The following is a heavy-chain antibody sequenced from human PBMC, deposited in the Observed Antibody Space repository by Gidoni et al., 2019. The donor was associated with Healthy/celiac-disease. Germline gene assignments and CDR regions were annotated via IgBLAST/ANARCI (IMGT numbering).Heavy chain of an antibody. V-gene: IGHV5-51*03. CDR2: IYPGDSDT. J-gene: IGHJ6*02. CDR3: ARESPAGLRFSGGGMDV. CDR1: GYSFTSYR. Sequence: EVQLVQSGAEVKKPGESLKISCRGSGYSFTSYRNGWVRQMPGKGLGWMGIIYPGDSDTRYSPSFQGQVTISADKSISTAYLQWSSLKASDTAMYYCARESPAGLRFSGGGMDVWGQGTTVTVSS. D-gene: IGHD3-3*01.